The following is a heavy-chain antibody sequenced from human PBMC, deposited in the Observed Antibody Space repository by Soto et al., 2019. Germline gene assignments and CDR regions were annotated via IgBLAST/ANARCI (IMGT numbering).Heavy chain of an antibody. CDR3: AKSAGAYRHQCKGMDV. D-gene: IGHD3-16*02. CDR1: GSTVSDYG. J-gene: IGHJ6*02. V-gene: IGHV3-30*18. CDR2: ISFDGSEE. Sequence: PGGSLRLSCVGSGSTVSDYGVHWVRQAPGKGLEWVALISFDGSEEYYADSVRGRFTLSRDNSKDNIYLEMNGLRPEDSAVYYCAKSAGAYRHQCKGMDVWGQGTTVTVSS.